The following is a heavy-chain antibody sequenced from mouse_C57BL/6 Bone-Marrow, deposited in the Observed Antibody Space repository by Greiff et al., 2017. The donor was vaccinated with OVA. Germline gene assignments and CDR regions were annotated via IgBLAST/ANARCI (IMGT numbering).Heavy chain of an antibody. Sequence: EVKLVESGGGLVKPGGSLKLSCAASGFTFSSYAMSWVRQTPEKRLEWVATISDGGSYTYYPDNVKGRFTISRDNAKNNLYLQMSHLKSEDTAMYYCARGDEYDRDYYAMDYWGQGTSVTVSS. V-gene: IGHV5-4*03. D-gene: IGHD2-4*01. CDR2: ISDGGSYT. J-gene: IGHJ4*01. CDR3: ARGDEYDRDYYAMDY. CDR1: GFTFSSYA.